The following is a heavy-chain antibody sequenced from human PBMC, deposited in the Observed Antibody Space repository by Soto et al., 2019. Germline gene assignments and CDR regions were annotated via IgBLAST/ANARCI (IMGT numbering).Heavy chain of an antibody. J-gene: IGHJ4*02. CDR2: IDWDDDK. D-gene: IGHD3-22*01. CDR1: GFSLSTSGMR. CDR3: ARTYYYDSSGYSILYYFDY. Sequence: SGPTLVNPTHTLTLTCTFSGFSLSTSGMRVSWIRQPPGKALEWLARIDWDDDKFYSTSLKTRLTISKDTSKNQVVLTMTNMDPVDTATYYCARTYYYDSSGYSILYYFDYWGQGTLVTVSS. V-gene: IGHV2-70*04.